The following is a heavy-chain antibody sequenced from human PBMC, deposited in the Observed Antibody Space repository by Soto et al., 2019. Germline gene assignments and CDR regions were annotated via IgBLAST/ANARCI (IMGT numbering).Heavy chain of an antibody. J-gene: IGHJ6*02. CDR1: GFTFSSYW. CDR3: ALMLYTEEGVGLDV. Sequence: GGSLRLSCTASGFTFSSYWMSWVRQAPGKGLGWVANIKEDGSGKYYVDSVKGRFSISRDNARNSLYLQMNSLRVEDTALYYCALMLYTEEGVGLDVWGQGTTVTVSS. D-gene: IGHD2-8*01. V-gene: IGHV3-7*01. CDR2: IKEDGSGK.